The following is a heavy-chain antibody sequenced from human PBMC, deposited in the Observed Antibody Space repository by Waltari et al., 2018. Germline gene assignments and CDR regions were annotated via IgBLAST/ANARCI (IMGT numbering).Heavy chain of an antibody. CDR1: GYSFTSYW. V-gene: IGHV5-51*01. Sequence: EVQLVQSGAEVKKPGESLKISCKGSGYSFTSYWIGWVRQMPGQGLEWMGIIYPGDSDTRNSPSFKGQVTISADKSISTAYLQWSSLKASDTAMYYCARRPTNPKKSGSYEHYLDYWGQGTLVTVSS. D-gene: IGHD1-26*01. CDR2: IYPGDSDT. CDR3: ARRPTNPKKSGSYEHYLDY. J-gene: IGHJ4*02.